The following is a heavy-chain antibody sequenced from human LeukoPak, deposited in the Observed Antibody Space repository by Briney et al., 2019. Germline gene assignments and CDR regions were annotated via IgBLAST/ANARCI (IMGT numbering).Heavy chain of an antibody. CDR2: IKSKNDGGTT. D-gene: IGHD2-15*01. CDR3: TTVRMGPASDY. V-gene: IGHV3-15*01. J-gene: IGHJ4*02. Sequence: GGSLRLSCAASGFTFSNAWMSWVRQAPGKGLEWVGRIKSKNDGGTTDYAAPVKGKFTISRDDSKNTLYLQMNSLKTEDTAVYYCTTVRMGPASDYWGQGTLVTVSS. CDR1: GFTFSNAW.